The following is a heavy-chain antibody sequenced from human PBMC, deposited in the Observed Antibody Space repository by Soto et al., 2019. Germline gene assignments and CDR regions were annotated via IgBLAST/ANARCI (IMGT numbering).Heavy chain of an antibody. D-gene: IGHD6-13*01. Sequence: SETLSLTCTVSGGSISSGDYYWSWIRQPPGKGLEWIGYIYYSGSTYYNPSLKSRVTISVDTSKNQFSLKLSSVTAADTAVYYCARRIAAAGTLSNWFDPWGQGTLVTVSS. CDR2: IYYSGST. V-gene: IGHV4-30-4*01. J-gene: IGHJ5*02. CDR3: ARRIAAAGTLSNWFDP. CDR1: GGSISSGDYY.